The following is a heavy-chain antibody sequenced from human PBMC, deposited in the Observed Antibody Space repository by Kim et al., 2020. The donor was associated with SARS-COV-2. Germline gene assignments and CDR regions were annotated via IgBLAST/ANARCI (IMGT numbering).Heavy chain of an antibody. D-gene: IGHD3-3*01. V-gene: IGHV3-7*01. CDR3: ARVGDFLEWFWETSDAFDI. J-gene: IGHJ3*02. CDR2: IKQDGSEK. Sequence: GGSLRLSCAASGFTFSSYWMSWVRQAPGKGLEWVANIKQDGSEKYYVDSVKGRFTISRDNAKNSLYLQMNSLRAEDTAVYYCARVGDFLEWFWETSDAFDIWGQGTMVTVSS. CDR1: GFTFSSYW.